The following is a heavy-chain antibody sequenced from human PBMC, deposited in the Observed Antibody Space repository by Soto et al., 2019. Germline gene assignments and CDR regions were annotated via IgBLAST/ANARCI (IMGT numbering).Heavy chain of an antibody. J-gene: IGHJ3*01. D-gene: IGHD3-22*01. V-gene: IGHV3-13*01. Sequence: GGSLRLSCAASGFTFSSYDMHWVRQATGKGLEWVSAIGTAGDTYYPGSVKGRFTISRENAKNSLYLQMNSLRAEDTAVYYCARGDYHDNSGRFSEAFDVWGQGTMVTVSS. CDR3: ARGDYHDNSGRFSEAFDV. CDR2: IGTAGDT. CDR1: GFTFSSYD.